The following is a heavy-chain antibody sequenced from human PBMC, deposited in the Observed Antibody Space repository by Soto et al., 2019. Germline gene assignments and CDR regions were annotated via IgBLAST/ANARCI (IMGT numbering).Heavy chain of an antibody. D-gene: IGHD5-12*01. CDR2: FFYNGST. CDR3: ARSRDGYNLNPIDQ. J-gene: IGHJ4*02. V-gene: IGHV4-59*01. CDR1: TGSSDSFY. Sequence: QVQLQVSGPGMVKPSATLSLSCTVSTGSSDSFYWRWIRPPPGKGLEWIGYFFYNGSTNHNPSLKGRVTISLDMSSSQFALSLTSVTAADTAMYYCARSRDGYNLNPIDQWGQGLLVTVSS.